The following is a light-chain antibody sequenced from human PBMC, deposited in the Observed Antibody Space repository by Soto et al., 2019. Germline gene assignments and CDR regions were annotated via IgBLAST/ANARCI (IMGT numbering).Light chain of an antibody. CDR1: QTINNW. J-gene: IGKJ1*01. CDR2: DAS. CDR3: QQYTSYLWT. Sequence: IQMTQSPSTLSASVGDRVTITCRASQTINNWLAWYQQKPGKAPVLLIYDASNLESGGPSRFSGSASGTDFTLTISGLQPDDFATYYCQQYTSYLWTFGQGTKVEI. V-gene: IGKV1-5*01.